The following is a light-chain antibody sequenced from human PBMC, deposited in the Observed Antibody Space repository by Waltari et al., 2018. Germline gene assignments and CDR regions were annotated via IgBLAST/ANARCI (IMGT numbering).Light chain of an antibody. V-gene: IGKV3-20*01. J-gene: IGKJ1*01. Sequence: EIVLTQSPGTLSLSPGARATLPCRASQSVSRSYLAWYQQKAGQATRVLIHGASNRATDIPDRFGGSGSGTDFTLNISRLEPEDFAVYYCQRYGSSPWTFGQGTKVEIK. CDR1: QSVSRSY. CDR2: GAS. CDR3: QRYGSSPWT.